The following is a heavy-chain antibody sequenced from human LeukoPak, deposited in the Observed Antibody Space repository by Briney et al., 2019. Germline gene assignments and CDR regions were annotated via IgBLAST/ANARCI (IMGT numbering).Heavy chain of an antibody. J-gene: IGHJ1*01. D-gene: IGHD6-19*01. CDR2: IWYDGSNK. Sequence: GSLRLSCAASGFTFSSYGMHWVRQAPGKGLEWVAVIWYDGSNKYYADSVKGRFTISRDNSKNTLYLQMNSLRAEDTAVYYCARGGRIAVAAMEYWGQGTLVTVSS. CDR1: GFTFSSYG. V-gene: IGHV3-33*01. CDR3: ARGGRIAVAAMEY.